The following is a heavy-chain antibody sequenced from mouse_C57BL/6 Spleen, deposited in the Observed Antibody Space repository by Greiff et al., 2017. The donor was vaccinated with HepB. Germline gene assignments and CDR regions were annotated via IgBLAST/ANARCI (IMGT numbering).Heavy chain of an antibody. CDR2: ISGGGGNT. CDR1: GFTFSSYT. Sequence: EVKLVESGGGLVKPGGSLKLSCAASGFTFSSYTMSWVRQTPEKRLEWVATISGGGGNTYYPDSVKGRFTISRDNAKNTLYLQMSSLRSEDTALYYCARQSLTGTYDYWGQGTTLTVSS. CDR3: ARQSLTGTYDY. J-gene: IGHJ2*01. V-gene: IGHV5-9*01. D-gene: IGHD4-1*01.